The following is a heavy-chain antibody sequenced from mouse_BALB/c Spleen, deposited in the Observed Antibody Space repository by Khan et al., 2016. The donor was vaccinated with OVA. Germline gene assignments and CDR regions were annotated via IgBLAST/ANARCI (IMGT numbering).Heavy chain of an antibody. CDR3: ARSTDRYAFAY. J-gene: IGHJ3*01. CDR1: GDSITSGY. CDR2: MIYSGNT. V-gene: IGHV3-8*02. Sequence: EVKLLESGPSLVKPSQTLSLTCSVTGDSITSGYWSWIRKFPGNKLEYMGYMIYSGNTYYTPSLQSRISITRHTSKYRYYLQLNTVTTEDTATYYCARSTDRYAFAYWGQGTLVTVSA. D-gene: IGHD2-14*01.